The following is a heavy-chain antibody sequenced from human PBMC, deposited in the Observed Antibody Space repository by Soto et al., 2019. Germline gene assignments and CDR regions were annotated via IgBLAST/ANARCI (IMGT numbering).Heavy chain of an antibody. D-gene: IGHD2-15*01. CDR1: GFTFSSYG. J-gene: IGHJ6*02. Sequence: ESGGGVVQPGRSLRLSCAASGFTFSSYGMHWVRQAPGKGLEWVAVIWYDGSNKYYADSVKGRFTISRDNSKNTLYLQMNSLRAEDTAVYYCARAWGYCSGGSCYSDSGYYYGMDVWGQGTTVTVSS. CDR3: ARAWGYCSGGSCYSDSGYYYGMDV. CDR2: IWYDGSNK. V-gene: IGHV3-33*01.